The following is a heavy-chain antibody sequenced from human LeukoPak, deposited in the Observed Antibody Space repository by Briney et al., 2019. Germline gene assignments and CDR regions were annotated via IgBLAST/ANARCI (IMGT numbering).Heavy chain of an antibody. D-gene: IGHD6-6*01. V-gene: IGHV4-59*01. CDR1: GGSLRGFF. Sequence: PSETLSLTCTVSGGSLRGFFWSWIRQPPGKGLEWIGYVYNSGKTDYNPSLKSRVTISVDTSKNQFSLKLSSVTAADTAVYYCARVRAARLDYWGQGTLVTVSS. CDR2: VYNSGKT. CDR3: ARVRAARLDY. J-gene: IGHJ4*02.